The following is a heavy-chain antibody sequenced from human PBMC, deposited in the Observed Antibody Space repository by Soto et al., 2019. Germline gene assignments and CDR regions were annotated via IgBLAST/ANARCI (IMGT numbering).Heavy chain of an antibody. D-gene: IGHD2-2*01. CDR2: ISYDGINK. J-gene: IGHJ6*02. CDR3: ARNTRVVPAAARRRDQIYYYGMYV. V-gene: IGHV3-30-3*01. CDR1: GFTFSSYA. Sequence: ESGGGVVQPGMSLILSCAASGFTFSSYAMHCVRQAPGKGLEWVAVISYDGINKYYADSVKVRFTLSRDNSKNTLYLRMSSLRAADTAVYYYARNTRVVPAAARRRDQIYYYGMYVWGQGTTVTVSS.